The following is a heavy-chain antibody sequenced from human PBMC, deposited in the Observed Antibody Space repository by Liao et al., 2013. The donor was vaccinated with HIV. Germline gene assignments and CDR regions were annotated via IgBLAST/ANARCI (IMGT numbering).Heavy chain of an antibody. CDR1: GGSFSGYY. CDR3: ARGRGYSYDRRFDI. Sequence: QVQLQQWGAGLLKPSETLSLTCAVYGGSFSGYYWSWIRQPPGKGLEWIGEINDSGRTNYNPSLKSRVTISVDTSKNQFSLKVSSVTAADTAVYYCARGRGYSYDRRFDIWGQGTMVIVSS. J-gene: IGHJ3*02. CDR2: INDSGRT. V-gene: IGHV4-34*01. D-gene: IGHD5-18*01.